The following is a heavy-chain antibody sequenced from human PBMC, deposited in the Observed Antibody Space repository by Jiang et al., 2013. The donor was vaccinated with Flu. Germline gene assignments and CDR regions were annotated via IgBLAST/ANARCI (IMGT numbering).Heavy chain of an antibody. D-gene: IGHD1-26*01. CDR3: ARWVHSGSYFDS. V-gene: IGHV6-1*01. Sequence: SQTLSLTCAISGDSISGNSAAWSWIRQSPSRGLEWLGRTYYRSEWYNDYERSVKGRVSINPDTSKNQFSLQLNPVTPEDTAVYYCARWVHSGSYFDSWGQGTLVTVSS. J-gene: IGHJ4*02. CDR2: TYYRSEWYN. CDR1: GDSISGNSAA.